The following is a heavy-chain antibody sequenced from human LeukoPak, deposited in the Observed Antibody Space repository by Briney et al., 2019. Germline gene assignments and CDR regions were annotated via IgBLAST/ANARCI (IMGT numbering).Heavy chain of an antibody. D-gene: IGHD2/OR15-2a*01. Sequence: GGSLRLSCAASGFTFSSYSMNWVRQAPGKGLEWVSSISSSSSYIYYADSVKGRFTISRDNAKNSLYLQMNSLRAEDTAVYYCARSPFGAHSSYFDYWGQGTLVTVSS. CDR3: ARSPFGAHSSYFDY. CDR1: GFTFSSYS. V-gene: IGHV3-21*04. CDR2: ISSSSSYI. J-gene: IGHJ4*02.